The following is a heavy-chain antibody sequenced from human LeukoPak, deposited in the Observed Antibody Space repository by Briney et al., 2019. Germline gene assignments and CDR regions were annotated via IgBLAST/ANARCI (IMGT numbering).Heavy chain of an antibody. CDR3: ARGYGSGEDGDY. CDR1: GFTFNDYG. CDR2: INWNGGST. V-gene: IGHV3-20*04. J-gene: IGHJ4*02. D-gene: IGHD3-10*01. Sequence: GGSLRLSCAASGFTFNDYGMSWVRQAPGKGLEWVSGINWNGGSTGYADSLKGRFTISRDNAKNSLYLQMDSLRAEDTALYYCARGYGSGEDGDYWGQGTLVTVSS.